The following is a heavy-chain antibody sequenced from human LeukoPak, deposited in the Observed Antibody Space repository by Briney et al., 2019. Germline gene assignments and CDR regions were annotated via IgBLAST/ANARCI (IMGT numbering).Heavy chain of an antibody. J-gene: IGHJ1*01. V-gene: IGHV4-34*01. D-gene: IGHD2-15*01. CDR3: ARGPRYCSGGSCYFWYFQH. Sequence: SETLSLTCAVYGGSFSGYYWSWTRQPPGKGLEWIGEINHSGSTNYNPSLKSRVTISVDTSKNQFSLKLSSVTAADTAVYYCARGPRYCSGGSCYFWYFQHWGQGTLVTVSS. CDR2: INHSGST. CDR1: GGSFSGYY.